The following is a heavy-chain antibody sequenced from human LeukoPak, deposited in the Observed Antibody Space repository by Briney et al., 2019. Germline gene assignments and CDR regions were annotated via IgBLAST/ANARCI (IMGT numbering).Heavy chain of an antibody. Sequence: GGSLQISWQGSGCSFTSYWIGWVRRLPGKGLEWMGIIYPGESDTRYSPSFHGQVTISADQSLSTAYLQWSSLKASDTAMYYCARSDGGYGGNSGTFAFDYWGQGTLVTVSS. V-gene: IGHV5-51*01. J-gene: IGHJ4*02. D-gene: IGHD4-23*01. CDR2: IYPGESDT. CDR3: ARSDGGYGGNSGTFAFDY. CDR1: GCSFTSYW.